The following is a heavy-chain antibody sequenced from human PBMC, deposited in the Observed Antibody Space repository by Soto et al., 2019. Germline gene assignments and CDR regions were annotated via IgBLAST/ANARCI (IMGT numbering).Heavy chain of an antibody. CDR1: GGSFSGYY. CDR3: ARGFGDLLE. V-gene: IGHV4-34*09. D-gene: IGHD3-10*01. J-gene: IGHJ4*02. Sequence: NPSETLSLTCAVYGGSFSGYYWSWIRQPPGKWLEWIGEINHSGSTNYNPSLKSRVTISVDTSKNQFSLKLSSVTAADTAVYYCARGFGDLLEWGQGTLVNVSS. CDR2: INHSGST.